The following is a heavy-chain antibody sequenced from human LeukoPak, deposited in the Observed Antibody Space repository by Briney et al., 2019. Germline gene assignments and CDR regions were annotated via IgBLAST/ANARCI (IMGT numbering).Heavy chain of an antibody. D-gene: IGHD3-10*01. J-gene: IGHJ4*02. V-gene: IGHV3-23*01. Sequence: GGSLRLSCAASGFTFSSYAMSWVRQAPGKGLEWVSAISGSGGSTYYADSVKGRFTISRDNSKNTLYLQMNSLRAEDTAVYYCAKKGWFGELSPGHFDYWGQGTLVTVSS. CDR1: GFTFSSYA. CDR2: ISGSGGST. CDR3: AKKGWFGELSPGHFDY.